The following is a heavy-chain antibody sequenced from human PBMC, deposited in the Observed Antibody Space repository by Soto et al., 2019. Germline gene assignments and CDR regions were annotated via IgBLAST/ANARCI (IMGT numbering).Heavy chain of an antibody. J-gene: IGHJ4*02. CDR1: GYTFTSYG. CDR3: ASGLGERSIYSNYGNFDY. CDR2: ISAYNGNT. V-gene: IGHV1-18*01. Sequence: ASVKVSCKASGYTFTSYGISWVRQAPGQGLEWMGWISAYNGNTNYAQKLQGRVTMTTDTSTSTAYMELRSLRSDDTAVYYCASGLGERSIYSNYGNFDYWGQGTLVTVSS. D-gene: IGHD4-4*01.